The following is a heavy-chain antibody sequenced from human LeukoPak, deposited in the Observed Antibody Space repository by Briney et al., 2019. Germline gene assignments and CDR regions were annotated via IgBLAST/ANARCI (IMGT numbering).Heavy chain of an antibody. D-gene: IGHD3-22*01. V-gene: IGHV1-2*02. J-gene: IGHJ4*02. Sequence: WASVKVSCKASGYTFTGYYMHWVRQAPGQGLEWMGWINPNSGGTNYAQKFQGRVTMTRDTSISTAYMELSRLRSDDTAVYYCARDRSWRNYDSSGCSEYWGQGTLVTVSS. CDR1: GYTFTGYY. CDR3: ARDRSWRNYDSSGCSEY. CDR2: INPNSGGT.